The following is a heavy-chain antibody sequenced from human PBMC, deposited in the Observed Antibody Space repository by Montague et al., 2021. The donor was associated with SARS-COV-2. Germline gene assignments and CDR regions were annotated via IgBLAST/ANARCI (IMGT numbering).Heavy chain of an antibody. J-gene: IGHJ5*02. CDR2: ISHSGGS. V-gene: IGHV4-30-2*05. CDR1: GGSVSSGDFF. Sequence: TLSLTCAVSGGSVSSGDFFWTWVRQPPGRGLEWIGSISHSGGSKYNPSLKSRIALSLDPSANHFPLSLNSVTAADSATYYCARLTVIVDTSGGTLHWFDPGGQGALGTVSS. D-gene: IGHD2-21*02. CDR3: ARLTVIVDTSGGTLHWFDP.